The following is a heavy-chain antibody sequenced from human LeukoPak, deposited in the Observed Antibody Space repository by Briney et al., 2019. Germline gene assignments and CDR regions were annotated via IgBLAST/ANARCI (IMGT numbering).Heavy chain of an antibody. CDR1: GFTFSSYG. CDR3: AREGPADLGYCSSTSCYFDY. V-gene: IGHV3-33*01. D-gene: IGHD2-2*01. Sequence: QSGRSLRLSCAASGFTFSSYGMHWVRQAPGMGLEWVAVIWYDGSNKYYADSVKGRFTISRDNSKNTLYLQMNSLRAEDTAVYYCAREGPADLGYCSSTSCYFDYWGQGTLVTVSS. J-gene: IGHJ4*02. CDR2: IWYDGSNK.